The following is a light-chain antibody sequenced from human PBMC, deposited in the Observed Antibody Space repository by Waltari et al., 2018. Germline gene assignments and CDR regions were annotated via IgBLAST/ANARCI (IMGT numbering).Light chain of an antibody. V-gene: IGKV4-1*01. J-gene: IGKJ2*03. CDR2: GAS. CDR1: QSVFMNSNNRNY. CDR3: QQYFTTPYS. Sequence: DIVLTQSPDSLAVSLGERATVNCKSSQSVFMNSNNRNYLAWYQQKPGQPPKLLIYGASSREFWVPGRFRGSGSGTDFTLTISSLQAEDVAVYYCQQYFTTPYSFGQGTKLEIK.